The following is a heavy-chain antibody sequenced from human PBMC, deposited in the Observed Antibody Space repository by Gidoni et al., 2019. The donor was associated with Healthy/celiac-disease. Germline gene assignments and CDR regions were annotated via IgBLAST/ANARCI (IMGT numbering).Heavy chain of an antibody. D-gene: IGHD2-2*01. J-gene: IGHJ4*02. CDR1: GGSFSRYY. Sequence: QVQLQQWGAGLLKPSETLSPTCAVHGGSFSRYYWSWIRQPPGKGLEWIGEINHSGSTNYNPSLKSRVTISVDTSKNQFSLKLSSVTAADTAVYYCARGLGYCSSTSCQSFDYWGQGTLVTVSS. CDR2: INHSGST. CDR3: ARGLGYCSSTSCQSFDY. V-gene: IGHV4-34*01.